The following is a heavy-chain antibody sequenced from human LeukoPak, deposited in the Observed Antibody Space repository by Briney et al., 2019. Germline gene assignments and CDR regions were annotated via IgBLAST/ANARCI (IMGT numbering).Heavy chain of an antibody. D-gene: IGHD3-22*01. J-gene: IGHJ3*02. Sequence: GGSLRLSCAASGFTFSSYAMSWVRQAPGKGLEWVSAISGSGGSTYYADSVKGRFTISRDNSKNTLYLQMNSLRAEDTAVYYCARSDRYDSGAFDIWGQGTMVTVSS. CDR3: ARSDRYDSGAFDI. V-gene: IGHV3-23*01. CDR2: ISGSGGST. CDR1: GFTFSSYA.